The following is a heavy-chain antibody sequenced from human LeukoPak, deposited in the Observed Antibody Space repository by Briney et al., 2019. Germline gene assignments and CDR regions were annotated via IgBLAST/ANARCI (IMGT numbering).Heavy chain of an antibody. V-gene: IGHV1-69*04. CDR3: ARHHVVVVVAATSGLDY. CDR2: IIPILGIA. Sequence: SVKVSCKASGGTFSSYAISWVRQAPGQGLEWMGRIIPILGIANYAQKFQGRVTITADKSTSTAYMELSSLRSEDTAVYYCARHHVVVVVAATSGLDYWGQGTLVTVSS. J-gene: IGHJ4*02. D-gene: IGHD2-15*01. CDR1: GGTFSSYA.